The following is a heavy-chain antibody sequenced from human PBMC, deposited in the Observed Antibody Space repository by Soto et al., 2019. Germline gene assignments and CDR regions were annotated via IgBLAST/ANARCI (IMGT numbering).Heavy chain of an antibody. Sequence: GGSLRLSCAASGLTFSSYAMSWVCQAPGKGLEWVSAISGSGGSTYYADSVKGRFTISRDNSKNTLYLQMNSLRAEDTAVYYCAKDNRQWLLPKSFDYCGQGPLVTVSS. CDR1: GLTFSSYA. D-gene: IGHD6-19*01. CDR3: AKDNRQWLLPKSFDY. CDR2: ISGSGGST. J-gene: IGHJ4*02. V-gene: IGHV3-23*01.